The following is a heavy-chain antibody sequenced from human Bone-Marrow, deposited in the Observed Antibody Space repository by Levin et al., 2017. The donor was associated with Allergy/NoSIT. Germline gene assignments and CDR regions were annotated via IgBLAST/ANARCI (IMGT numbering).Heavy chain of an antibody. CDR3: AKDEGDCSGGSCWGFDY. D-gene: IGHD2-15*01. CDR1: GFTFSSYG. CDR2: ISYDGSNK. V-gene: IGHV3-30*18. Sequence: GGSLRLSCAASGFTFSSYGMHWVRQAPGKGLEWVAVISYDGSNKYYADSVKGRFTISRDNSKNTLYLQMNSLRAEDTAVYYCAKDEGDCSGGSCWGFDYWGQGTLVTVSS. J-gene: IGHJ4*02.